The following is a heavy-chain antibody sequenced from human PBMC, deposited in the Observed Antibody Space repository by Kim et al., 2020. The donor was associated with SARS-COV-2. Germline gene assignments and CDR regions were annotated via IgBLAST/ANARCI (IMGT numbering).Heavy chain of an antibody. CDR3: AKDPHYDFWSGYVFDY. Sequence: DTVTGRFTITRDNTKNQLNLQMNSLRAEDTAVYYCAKDPHYDFWSGYVFDYWGQGTLVTVSS. J-gene: IGHJ4*02. D-gene: IGHD3-3*01. V-gene: IGHV3-23*01.